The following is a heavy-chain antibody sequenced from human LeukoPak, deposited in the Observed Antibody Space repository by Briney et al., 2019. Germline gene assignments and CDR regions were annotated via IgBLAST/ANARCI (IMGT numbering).Heavy chain of an antibody. Sequence: SETLSLTCTVYGGSISSHYWSWIRQPPGKGLEWIGYIYYSGSTNYNPSLKSRVTISVDTSKNQFSLKLSSVTAADTAVYYCARVDGTGTSYYYYYMDVWGKGTTVTVSS. D-gene: IGHD1-7*01. V-gene: IGHV4-59*11. CDR2: IYYSGST. J-gene: IGHJ6*03. CDR1: GGSISSHY. CDR3: ARVDGTGTSYYYYYMDV.